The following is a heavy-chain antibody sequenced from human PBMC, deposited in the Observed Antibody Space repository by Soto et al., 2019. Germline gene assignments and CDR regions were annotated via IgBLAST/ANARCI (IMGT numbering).Heavy chain of an antibody. CDR2: ISYAGSNK. CDR3: GMGGLSYNGNDFAYYCNGMDV. CDR1: GFTFSSYA. Sequence: QVQLVESGGGVVQPGRSLRLSCAASGFTFSSYAMHWVRQAPGKGLEWVAVISYAGSNKYYADTVKGRFTISRDNSKNSRYLHMNSLTAEDTAVDYCGMGGLSYNGNDFAYYCNGMDVWGQGTTVTVSS. D-gene: IGHD1-1*01. J-gene: IGHJ6*02. V-gene: IGHV3-30-3*01.